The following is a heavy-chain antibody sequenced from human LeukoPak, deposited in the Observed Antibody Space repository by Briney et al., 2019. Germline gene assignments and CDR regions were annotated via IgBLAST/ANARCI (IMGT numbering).Heavy chain of an antibody. CDR1: GFTFSSYA. CDR2: ISGSGAT. J-gene: IGHJ3*01. V-gene: IGHV3-11*01. CDR3: ARDPMYNGGNSGAFDF. D-gene: IGHD4-23*01. Sequence: PGGSLRLSCAASGFTFSSYAMTWIRQAPGKGLEWISYISGSGATYYADSAKGRFTISRDNAQNSLWLQMSSLRAEDTAAYYCARDPMYNGGNSGAFDFWGQGTLVTVSS.